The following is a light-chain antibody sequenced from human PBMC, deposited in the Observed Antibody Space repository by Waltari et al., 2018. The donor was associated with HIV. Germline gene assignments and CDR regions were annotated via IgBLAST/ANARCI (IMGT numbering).Light chain of an antibody. CDR1: QNIRNY. V-gene: IGKV3-11*01. Sequence: EIVLTQSPVTLSLSPGEGANLSCSASQNIRNYLGWYQQSSGQPPRLLIYDASTRATGIPARFTGSGSGTDFTLTSDSLEPEDFAMYYCQQRSNWPGTFGPGTRVDVK. CDR3: QQRSNWPGT. J-gene: IGKJ1*01. CDR2: DAS.